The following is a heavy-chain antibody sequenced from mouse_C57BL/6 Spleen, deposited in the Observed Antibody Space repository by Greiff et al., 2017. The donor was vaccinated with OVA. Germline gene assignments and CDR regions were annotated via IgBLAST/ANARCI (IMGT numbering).Heavy chain of an antibody. J-gene: IGHJ4*01. V-gene: IGHV1-72*01. CDR1: GYTFTSYW. D-gene: IGHD2-2*01. Sequence: QVQLQQPGAELVKPGASVKLSCKASGYTFTSYWMHWVKQRPGRGLEWIGRLDPNRGGTKYNEKFKSKATLTVDKPSSTAYMQLSSLTSEDSAVYYCATYGYDGSYAMDYWGQGTSVTVSS. CDR3: ATYGYDGSYAMDY. CDR2: LDPNRGGT.